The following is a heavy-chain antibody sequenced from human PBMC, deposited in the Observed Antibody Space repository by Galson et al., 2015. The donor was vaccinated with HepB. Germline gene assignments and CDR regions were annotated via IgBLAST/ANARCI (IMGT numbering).Heavy chain of an antibody. CDR3: ARDLGFFDWLLVDAFDI. V-gene: IGHV3-33*08. CDR1: GFRFSTYG. Sequence: SLRLSCAASGFRFSTYGLHWVRQAPGMGLEWVAFIDYAGSKKYYADSVKGRFTISRDNANNSLYLQMNSLRAEDTAVYYCARDLGFFDWLLVDAFDIWGQGTMVTVSS. J-gene: IGHJ3*02. CDR2: IDYAGSKK. D-gene: IGHD3-9*01.